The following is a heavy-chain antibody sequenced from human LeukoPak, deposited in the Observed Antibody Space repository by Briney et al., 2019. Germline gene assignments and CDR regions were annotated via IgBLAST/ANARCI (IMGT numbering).Heavy chain of an antibody. Sequence: ASVKVSCKASGYTFTTYYIHWVRQAPGQGLEWMGIINPSGGSTSYAQKFQGRVTITRDTSTSTVYMELSSLRSEDTAVYYCAREDGAALSFDYWGQGPLVTVSS. CDR1: GYTFTTYY. CDR2: INPSGGST. D-gene: IGHD6-6*01. CDR3: AREDGAALSFDY. V-gene: IGHV1-46*01. J-gene: IGHJ4*02.